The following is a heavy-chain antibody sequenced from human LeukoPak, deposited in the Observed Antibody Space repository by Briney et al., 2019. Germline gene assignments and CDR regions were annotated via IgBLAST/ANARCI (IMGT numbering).Heavy chain of an antibody. Sequence: GGSLRLSCAASGFTFSSSWMTWVRQAPGKGLEWLANIKGDGSDKNYVDSVKGRFTISRDNAKNSLFLQMSSLRAEDTAVYYCAKDRYSIWYLTIDHWGQGTLVTVSS. CDR1: GFTFSSSW. D-gene: IGHD6-13*01. J-gene: IGHJ4*02. CDR2: IKGDGSDK. CDR3: AKDRYSIWYLTIDH. V-gene: IGHV3-7*03.